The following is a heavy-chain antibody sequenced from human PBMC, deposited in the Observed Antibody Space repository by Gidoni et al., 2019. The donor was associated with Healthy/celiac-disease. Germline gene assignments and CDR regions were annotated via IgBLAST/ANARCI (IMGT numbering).Heavy chain of an antibody. CDR1: GYTFTGSY. CDR3: ARGQGDYYYGSGSYDRVFDY. V-gene: IGHV1-2*06. Sequence: QVQLVQSGAEVKKPGASVKVSCKASGYTFTGSYMHWVRQAPGQGLEWMGRINPNSGGTNYAQKFQGRVTMTRDTSISTAYMELSRLRSDDTAVYYCARGQGDYYYGSGSYDRVFDYWGQGTLVTVSS. J-gene: IGHJ4*02. D-gene: IGHD3-10*01. CDR2: INPNSGGT.